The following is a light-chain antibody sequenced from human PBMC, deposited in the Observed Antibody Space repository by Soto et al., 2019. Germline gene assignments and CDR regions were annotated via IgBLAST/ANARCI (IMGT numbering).Light chain of an antibody. CDR1: SSDIGAYNY. Sequence: QSALTQPASVSGSPGQSITISCTGSSSDIGAYNYVSWYRQVPGKAPKLMINDVNNRPSGVSSRFSGSKSGNTASLTISELQAEDEADYYCASYTSHTTLIFGGGTKVTVL. CDR2: DVN. V-gene: IGLV2-14*01. CDR3: ASYTSHTTLI. J-gene: IGLJ2*01.